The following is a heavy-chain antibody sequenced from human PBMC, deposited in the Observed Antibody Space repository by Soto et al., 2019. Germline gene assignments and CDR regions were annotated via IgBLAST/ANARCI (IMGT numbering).Heavy chain of an antibody. CDR2: IIPIFGTA. V-gene: IGHV1-69*01. CDR1: GGTFSSYA. J-gene: IGHJ6*02. CDR3: ARDRGVPAGYYYSYGMDV. D-gene: IGHD2-2*01. Sequence: QVQLVQSGAEVKKPGSSVKVSCKASGGTFSSYAISWVRQAPGQGLEWMGGIIPIFGTANYAQKFQGRVTITADESTSTAYMELSSLRSEDTAVYYCARDRGVPAGYYYSYGMDVWGQGTTVTVSS.